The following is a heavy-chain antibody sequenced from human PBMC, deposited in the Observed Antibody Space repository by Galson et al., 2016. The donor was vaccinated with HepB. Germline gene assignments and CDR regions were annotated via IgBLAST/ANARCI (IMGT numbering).Heavy chain of an antibody. CDR2: ISGTADAT. V-gene: IGHV3-23*01. J-gene: IGHJ6*03. CDR3: AKMRGHPTYHYHMDV. CDR1: GFTFSNFA. Sequence: SLRLSCAASGFTFSNFAMSWVRQAPGRGLEWVSGISGTADATYYADSVRGRFTISRDNSKNTLYLQMNSLRADDTAIYYCAKMRGHPTYHYHMDVWGKGTPVTGSS.